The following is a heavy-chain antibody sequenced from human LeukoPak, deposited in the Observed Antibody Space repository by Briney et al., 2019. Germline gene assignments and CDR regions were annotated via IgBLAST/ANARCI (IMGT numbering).Heavy chain of an antibody. CDR3: ASDTAVGY. V-gene: IGHV3-74*01. Sequence: GGSLRLSCAVSGFTFRNYWMHWVRQAPGKGLMWVSRINTDGSTTYYADSVKGRFTISRDNAKNTVYLQMTSLRAEDTAVYFCASDTAVGYWGQGTQVTVSS. D-gene: IGHD1-26*01. CDR2: INTDGSTT. J-gene: IGHJ4*02. CDR1: GFTFRNYW.